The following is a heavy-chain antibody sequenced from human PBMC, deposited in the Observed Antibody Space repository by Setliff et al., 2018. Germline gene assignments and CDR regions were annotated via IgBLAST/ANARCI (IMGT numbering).Heavy chain of an antibody. CDR1: GSTFSCYA. D-gene: IGHD3-22*01. CDR2: IIPIFGTA. V-gene: IGHV1-69*06. CDR3: ARDRPPYYYDSSGYYYSAGNFDY. Sequence: SVKVSCKASGSTFSCYAISWVRQAPGQGLEWMGRIIPIFGTANYAQKFQGRVTITADKSTSTAYMELSSLRSEDTAVYYCARDRPPYYYDSSGYYYSAGNFDYWGQGTLVTVSS. J-gene: IGHJ4*02.